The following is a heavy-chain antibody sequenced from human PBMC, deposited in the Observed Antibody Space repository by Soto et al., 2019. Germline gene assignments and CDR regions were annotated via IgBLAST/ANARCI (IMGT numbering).Heavy chain of an antibody. V-gene: IGHV4-59*01. Sequence: PSETLSLTCTVSGGSISSYYWSWIRQPPGRGLEWIGYIYYSGSTNYNPSLKSRVTMAVDTSKNQFSLKLSSVTAADTAVYYCARVRRDGYNYWFDPWGQGTLVTVS. CDR3: ARVRRDGYNYWFDP. CDR2: IYYSGST. J-gene: IGHJ5*02. D-gene: IGHD5-12*01. CDR1: GGSISSYY.